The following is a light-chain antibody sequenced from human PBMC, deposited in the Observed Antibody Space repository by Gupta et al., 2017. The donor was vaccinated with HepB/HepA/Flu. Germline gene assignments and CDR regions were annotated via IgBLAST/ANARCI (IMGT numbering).Light chain of an antibody. CDR2: DAY. CDR3: QHNDSHPPCT. J-gene: IGKJ2*02. V-gene: IGKV1-33*01. CDR1: QNIRSY. Sequence: DIQMSQSPSSLSASVGDRVTITCQANQNIRSYLNWYQQNPGKAPNLLIYDAYIWETGVPSRFSGSGCGTDFTLTSSSRQQEATETYYSQHNDSHPPCTFGQGTKLEIK.